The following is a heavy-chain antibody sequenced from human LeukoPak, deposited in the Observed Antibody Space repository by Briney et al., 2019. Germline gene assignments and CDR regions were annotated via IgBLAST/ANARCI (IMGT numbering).Heavy chain of an antibody. Sequence: GGSLRLSCTASGFTFGDYAMSWFRRAPGKGLEWVGFIRSKAYGGTTEYAASVKGRFTISRDDSKSIAYLQMNSLKTEDTAVYYCTRGYCSSTSCRATHAFDIWGQGTMVTVSS. CDR3: TRGYCSSTSCRATHAFDI. D-gene: IGHD2-2*01. CDR1: GFTFGDYA. J-gene: IGHJ3*02. CDR2: IRSKAYGGTT. V-gene: IGHV3-49*03.